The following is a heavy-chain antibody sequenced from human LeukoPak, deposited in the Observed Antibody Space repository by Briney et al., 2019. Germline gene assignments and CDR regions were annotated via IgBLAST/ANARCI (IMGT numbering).Heavy chain of an antibody. J-gene: IGHJ4*02. CDR2: IYYSGST. Sequence: ASETLSLTCTVSGGSISSSSYYWGWIRQPPGKGLEWIGSIYYSGSTYYNPSLKSRVTISVDTSKNQFSLKLSSVTAADTAVYYCARQTFITGIDYWGQGTLVTVSS. CDR3: ARQTFITGIDY. D-gene: IGHD3-22*01. CDR1: GGSISSSSYY. V-gene: IGHV4-39*01.